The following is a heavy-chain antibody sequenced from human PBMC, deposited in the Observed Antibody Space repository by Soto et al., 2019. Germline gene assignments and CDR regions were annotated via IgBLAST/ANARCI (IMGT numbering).Heavy chain of an antibody. CDR2: IYHSGST. CDR3: ARGISGGRNFDY. D-gene: IGHD2-15*01. CDR1: GGSISSSNW. J-gene: IGHJ4*02. V-gene: IGHV4-4*02. Sequence: QVQLQESGPGLVKPSGTLSLTSAVSGGSISSSNWWRWVRKPPGKGMEWIGEIYHSGSTNYNPSLKMRGDISVDTPKHQLYLQLSSVTAADTGVYYCARGISGGRNFDYWGQGTLVTVSS.